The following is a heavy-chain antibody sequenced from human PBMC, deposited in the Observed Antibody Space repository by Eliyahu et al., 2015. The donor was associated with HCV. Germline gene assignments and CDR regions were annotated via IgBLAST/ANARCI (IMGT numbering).Heavy chain of an antibody. CDR2: ISSNGGST. J-gene: IGHJ4*02. D-gene: IGHD6-13*01. Sequence: EVQLVESGGDSVQPGGSLRLSCSASGFTFSSYAMHWVRQAPGKGLEYVSAISSNGGSTYYADSVKGRFTISRDNSKNTLYLQMSSLRTEDTAVYYCVKDLSSSWPGGDYWGQGTLVTVSS. CDR1: GFTFSSYA. V-gene: IGHV3-64D*06. CDR3: VKDLSSSWPGGDY.